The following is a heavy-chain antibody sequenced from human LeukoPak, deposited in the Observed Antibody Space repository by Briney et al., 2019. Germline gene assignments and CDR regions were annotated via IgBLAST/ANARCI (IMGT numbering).Heavy chain of an antibody. D-gene: IGHD3-10*01. Sequence: GRSLRLSCAASGFTFSSYAMHWVRQAPGKGLEWVAVISYDGSNNYYADSVKGRFTISRDNSKNTLYLQMNSLRAEDTAVYYCARGKSLLWFGESGHGAFDIWGQGTMVTVSS. V-gene: IGHV3-30-3*01. J-gene: IGHJ3*02. CDR3: ARGKSLLWFGESGHGAFDI. CDR2: ISYDGSNN. CDR1: GFTFSSYA.